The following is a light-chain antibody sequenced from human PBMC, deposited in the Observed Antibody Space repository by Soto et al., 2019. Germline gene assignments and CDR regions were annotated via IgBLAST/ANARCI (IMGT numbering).Light chain of an antibody. CDR1: SSNIGRDY. CDR3: VAWDDSLSGYV. V-gene: IGLV1-47*01. Sequence: QAVVTQPPSVSGTPGQRVNISCSGSSSNIGRDYVYWYQQFPGTAPKLLIYRGNQRPSGVPYRFSGSKSGTSASLAISGLRSDDESDYYCVAWDDSLSGYVFGTGTKLTVL. CDR2: RGN. J-gene: IGLJ1*01.